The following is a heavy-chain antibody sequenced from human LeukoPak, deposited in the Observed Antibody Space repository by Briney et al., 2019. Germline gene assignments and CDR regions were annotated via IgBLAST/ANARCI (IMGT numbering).Heavy chain of an antibody. CDR3: ARRGGYSAFAI. D-gene: IGHD2-15*01. CDR1: GYRFPGYW. CDR2: TSTADSDI. J-gene: IGHJ3*02. Sequence: GESLVTSPEGSGYRFPGYWLAWVRQLPGRGLEWMGITSTADSDIRYSPSFQGQVTISVDKSISTAYLQWSSLKASDTAIYYCARRGGYSAFAISGEGTLVTVSS. V-gene: IGHV5-51*01.